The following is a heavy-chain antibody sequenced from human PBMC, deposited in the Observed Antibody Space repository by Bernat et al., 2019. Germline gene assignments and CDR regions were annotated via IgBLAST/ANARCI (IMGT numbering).Heavy chain of an antibody. CDR3: ARSLAAAGPAGFDY. CDR1: GFTFSSYE. CDR2: ISSSGSTI. J-gene: IGHJ4*02. V-gene: IGHV3-48*03. D-gene: IGHD6-13*01. Sequence: EVQLVESGGGLVQPGGSLRLSCAASGFTFSSYEMNWVRQAPGKGLEWVSYISSSGSTIYYADSVKGRFTIARDNAKTSLYLQMNSLRAEDTAVYYCARSLAAAGPAGFDYWGQGTLVTVSS.